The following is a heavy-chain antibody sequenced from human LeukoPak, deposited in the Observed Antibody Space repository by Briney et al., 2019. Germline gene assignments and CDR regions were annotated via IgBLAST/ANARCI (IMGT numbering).Heavy chain of an antibody. V-gene: IGHV4-34*01. CDR1: SGSFSGYY. D-gene: IGHD3-22*01. CDR3: ARVHYYYDSSGYQDWSFDL. J-gene: IGHJ2*01. Sequence: PSETLSLTCAVYSGSFSGYYWSWIRQPPGKGLEWIGEINHSGSTNYNPSLKGRVTMSVDTSKNQFSLKLSSVTAADTAVYYCARVHYYYDSSGYQDWSFDLWGRGTLVTVSS. CDR2: INHSGST.